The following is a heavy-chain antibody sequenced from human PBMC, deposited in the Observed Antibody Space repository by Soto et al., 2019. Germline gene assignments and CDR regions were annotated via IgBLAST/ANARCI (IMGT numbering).Heavy chain of an antibody. CDR3: ARVSGSYYYGMDV. CDR1: GGSISSSNW. D-gene: IGHD1-26*01. Sequence: QVQLQESGPGLVKPSGTLSLTCAVSGGSISSSNWWSWVRQPPGKGLEWIGEIYHSGSTNYNPSLKSRVLISVDKAKNQFSRKLSSVTAADTAVYYCARVSGSYYYGMDVWGQGTTVTVSS. J-gene: IGHJ6*02. V-gene: IGHV4-4*02. CDR2: IYHSGST.